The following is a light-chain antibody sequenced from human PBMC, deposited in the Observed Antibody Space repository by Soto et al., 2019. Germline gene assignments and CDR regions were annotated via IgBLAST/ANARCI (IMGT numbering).Light chain of an antibody. CDR3: QQYGSSRVT. Sequence: EIVLTQSPVTLSVSPGERATLCCRAGQRISTTLVWYQQKPGQPPRLLIYGASTRATGIPDRFSGSGSGTDFTLTISRLEPEDFAVYYCQQYGSSRVTFGPGTKVDI. V-gene: IGKV3-20*01. CDR1: QRISTT. CDR2: GAS. J-gene: IGKJ3*01.